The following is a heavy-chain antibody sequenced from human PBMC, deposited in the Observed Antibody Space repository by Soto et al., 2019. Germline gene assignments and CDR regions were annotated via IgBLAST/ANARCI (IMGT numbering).Heavy chain of an antibody. CDR2: ISPYNGTT. Sequence: ASVKFSCKASGYSFTSYGISWVRRAPGQGLEWMGWISPYNGTTKYAEKFQGEMTMTTDTATSTAYMDLRSLRSDDTAVYYCARDGERDTGLNFYYYLHGMDAWGQGTRVTVSS. V-gene: IGHV1-18*01. CDR1: GYSFTSYG. D-gene: IGHD1-1*01. CDR3: ARDGERDTGLNFYYYLHGMDA. J-gene: IGHJ6*02.